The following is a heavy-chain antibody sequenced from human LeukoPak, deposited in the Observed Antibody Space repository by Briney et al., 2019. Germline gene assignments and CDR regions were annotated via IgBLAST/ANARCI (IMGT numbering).Heavy chain of an antibody. CDR1: GFTFSTYS. V-gene: IGHV3-21*04. D-gene: IGHD3-9*01. CDR2: ITRSSYI. J-gene: IGHJ4*02. CDR3: AKGLGDYDISTYFDY. Sequence: GGSLRLSCAASGFTFSTYSMNWVRQAPGKGLEWVSSITRSSYIYYEDSVKGRFTISRDNAKDSLYLQMNSLRAEDTAVYYCAKGLGDYDISTYFDYWGQGTLVTVSS.